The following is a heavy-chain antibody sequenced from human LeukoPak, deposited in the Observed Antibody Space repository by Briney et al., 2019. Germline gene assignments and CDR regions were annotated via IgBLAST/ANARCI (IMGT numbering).Heavy chain of an antibody. D-gene: IGHD3-22*01. Sequence: PGGSLRLSCAASGFTFDDYAMHWVRQAPGKGLEWVSGISWNSGSIGYADSVKGRFTISRDNAKNSLYLQMNSLRAEDTALYYCARDADYYDSSGYYYGMDVWGQGTTVTVSS. J-gene: IGHJ6*02. V-gene: IGHV3-9*01. CDR3: ARDADYYDSSGYYYGMDV. CDR1: GFTFDDYA. CDR2: ISWNSGSI.